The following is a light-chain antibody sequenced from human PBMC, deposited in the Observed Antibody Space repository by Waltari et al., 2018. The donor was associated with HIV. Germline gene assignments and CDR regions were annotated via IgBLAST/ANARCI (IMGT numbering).Light chain of an antibody. CDR3: HQYYTTPWA. J-gene: IGKJ1*01. Sequence: DIVLTQSPDPLAVSLGERAPINCKASQSVLYNSNSKNYLSWYQQRPGQPPKLLIYWASTRESGVPDRFSGSASGTDFTLTISGLQAEDVAVYYCHQYYTTPWAFGQGTKVEIK. V-gene: IGKV4-1*01. CDR1: QSVLYNSNSKNY. CDR2: WAS.